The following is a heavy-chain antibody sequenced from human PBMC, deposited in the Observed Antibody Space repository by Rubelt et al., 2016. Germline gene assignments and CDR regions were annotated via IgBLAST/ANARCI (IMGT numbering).Heavy chain of an antibody. J-gene: IGHJ4*02. V-gene: IGHV3-33*01. CDR3: ARDLVGATAWIDY. CDR1: GFTFSSYG. D-gene: IGHD1-26*01. Sequence: QVQLVESGGGVVQPGRSLRLSCAASGFTFSSYGMHWVRQAPGKGLEWVAVIWYDGSNKYYADSVKGRFTISRDNSKNTLYLQMNSLRAEETAVYYCARDLVGATAWIDYWGQGTLVTVSS. CDR2: IWYDGSNK.